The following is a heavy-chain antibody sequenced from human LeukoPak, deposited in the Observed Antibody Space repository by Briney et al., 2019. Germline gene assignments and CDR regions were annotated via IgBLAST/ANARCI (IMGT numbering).Heavy chain of an antibody. D-gene: IGHD1-26*01. V-gene: IGHV3-48*03. CDR3: ARDPLRGNYYRYYYYYMDV. Sequence: GGSLRLSCAASGFTFSSYEMNWVRQAPGKGLEWVSYISSSGSTIYYADSVKGRFTISRDNAKNSLYLQMNSLRAEDTAVYYCARDPLRGNYYRYYYYYMDVWGKGTTVTVSS. J-gene: IGHJ6*03. CDR1: GFTFSSYE. CDR2: ISSSGSTI.